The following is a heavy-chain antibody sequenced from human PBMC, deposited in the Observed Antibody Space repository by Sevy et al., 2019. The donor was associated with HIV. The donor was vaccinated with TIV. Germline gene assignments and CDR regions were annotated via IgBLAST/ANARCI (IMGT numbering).Heavy chain of an antibody. J-gene: IGHJ5*02. CDR2: IIPIFGTA. CDR1: GGTFSSYA. D-gene: IGHD1-26*01. CDR3: AGDSLVGANNWFDP. V-gene: IGHV1-69*13. Sequence: ASVKVSCKASGGTFSSYAISWVRQAPGQGLEWMGGIIPIFGTANYAQKFQGRVTITADESTSTAYMELSSLRSEDTAVYYCAGDSLVGANNWFDPWGQGTLVTVSS.